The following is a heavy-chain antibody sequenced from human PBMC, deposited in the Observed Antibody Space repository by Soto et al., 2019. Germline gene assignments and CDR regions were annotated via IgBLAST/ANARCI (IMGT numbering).Heavy chain of an antibody. CDR3: ARRGDSSGYVYYYGMDV. Sequence: RGESLKISCMGSGYSFTSYWIGWVRQMPGKGLEWMGIIYPGDSDTRYSPSFQGQVTISADKSISTAYLQWSSLKASDTAMYYCARRGDSSGYVYYYGMDVWGQGTTVTVSS. J-gene: IGHJ6*02. CDR1: GYSFTSYW. CDR2: IYPGDSDT. D-gene: IGHD3-22*01. V-gene: IGHV5-51*01.